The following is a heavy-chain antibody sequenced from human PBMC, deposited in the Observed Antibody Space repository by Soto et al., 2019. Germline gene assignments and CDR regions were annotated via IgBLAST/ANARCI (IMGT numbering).Heavy chain of an antibody. CDR3: ARDAVGGIAVAGTEYYFHY. D-gene: IGHD6-19*01. CDR1: GYTFTSYY. CDR2: INPSGGST. Sequence: GASVKVSCKASGYTFTSYYMHWVRQAPGQGLEWMGIINPSGGSTSYAQKFQGRVTMTRDTSTSTVYMELSSLRSEDTAVYYCARDAVGGIAVAGTEYYFHYWGQGTRVTVAS. J-gene: IGHJ4*02. V-gene: IGHV1-46*01.